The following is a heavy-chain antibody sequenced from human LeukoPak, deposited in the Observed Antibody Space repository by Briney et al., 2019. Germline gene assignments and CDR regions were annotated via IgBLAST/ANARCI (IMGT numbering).Heavy chain of an antibody. D-gene: IGHD2-2*01. J-gene: IGHJ3*02. Sequence: GESLKISCKGSGYSFTSYWIGWVRQMPGKGLEWMGIIYPGDSDTRYSPSFQGQVTISADKSISTAYLQWSSLKASDTAMYYCARVNCSSTSCYWVDAFDIWGQGTIVTVSS. CDR3: ARVNCSSTSCYWVDAFDI. CDR1: GYSFTSYW. CDR2: IYPGDSDT. V-gene: IGHV5-51*01.